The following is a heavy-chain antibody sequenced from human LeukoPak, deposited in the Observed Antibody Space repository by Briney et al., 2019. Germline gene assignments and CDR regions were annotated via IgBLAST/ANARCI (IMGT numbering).Heavy chain of an antibody. CDR3: XXXXXXGRNHPSYYFDY. CDR2: ISYDGSNE. CDR1: GFTFSSYG. V-gene: IGHV3-30*03. Sequence: HPGRSLRLSCAASGFTFSSYGMHCVRQAPGKGLEWVAVISYDGSNEYYADSVKGRFIISRDNSKNTLYLQMNSLRAEDTAVYYXXXXXXXGRNHPSYYFDYWGQGTLVTVSS. J-gene: IGHJ4*02.